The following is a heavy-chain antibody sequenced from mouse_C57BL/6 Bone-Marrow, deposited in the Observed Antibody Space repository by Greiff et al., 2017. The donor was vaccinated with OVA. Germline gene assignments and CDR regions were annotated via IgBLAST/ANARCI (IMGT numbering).Heavy chain of an antibody. Sequence: VKLMESGPELVKPGASVKISCTASGFAFSSSWMNWVKQRPGKGLEWIGRIYPGDGDTNYNGKFKGKATLTADKSSSTAYMQLSSLTSEDSAVYFCARDYGSSEGYYYAMDYWGQGTSVTVSS. CDR1: GFAFSSSW. CDR2: IYPGDGDT. D-gene: IGHD1-1*01. J-gene: IGHJ4*01. V-gene: IGHV1-82*01. CDR3: ARDYGSSEGYYYAMDY.